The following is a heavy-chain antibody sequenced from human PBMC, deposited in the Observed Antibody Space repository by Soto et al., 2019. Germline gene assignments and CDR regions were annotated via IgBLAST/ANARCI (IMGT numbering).Heavy chain of an antibody. CDR3: AKVPGGGRRDGYNYTPPGW. Sequence: EVQLLESGGGLVQPGGSLRLSCAASGFTFSSYAMSWVRQAPGKGLEWVSAISGSGGSTYYADSVKGRFTISRDNSKNTLYLQMNSLRAEDTAVYYCAKVPGGGRRDGYNYTPPGWWGQGTLVTVSS. V-gene: IGHV3-23*01. CDR1: GFTFSSYA. D-gene: IGHD3-3*01. J-gene: IGHJ4*02. CDR2: ISGSGGST.